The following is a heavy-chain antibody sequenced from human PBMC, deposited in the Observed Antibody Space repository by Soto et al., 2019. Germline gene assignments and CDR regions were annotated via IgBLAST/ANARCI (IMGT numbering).Heavy chain of an antibody. Sequence: GGSLRLSCAASEFSFSSYALNWVRQAPGKGLEWVSAISATGTTTYYADSVKGRFTISRDNSKRTLFLQMDSLSPEDTAVYYCATYSSPFAYWGQGTLVTVSS. V-gene: IGHV3-23*01. CDR1: EFSFSSYA. J-gene: IGHJ4*02. CDR3: ATYSSPFAY. CDR2: ISATGTTT. D-gene: IGHD6-13*01.